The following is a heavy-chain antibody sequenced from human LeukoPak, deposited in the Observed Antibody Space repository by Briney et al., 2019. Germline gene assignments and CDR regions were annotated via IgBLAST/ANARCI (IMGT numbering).Heavy chain of an antibody. CDR3: ARGHYDFWSGYYS. J-gene: IGHJ4*02. Sequence: GSLRLSCAASGFTFSNYAMSWVRQAPGKGLEWIGYIYYSGSTNYNPSLKSRVTISVDTSKNQFSLKLSSVTAADTAVYYCARGHYDFWSGYYSWGQGTLVTVSS. CDR1: GFTFSNYA. D-gene: IGHD3-3*01. V-gene: IGHV4-59*01. CDR2: IYYSGST.